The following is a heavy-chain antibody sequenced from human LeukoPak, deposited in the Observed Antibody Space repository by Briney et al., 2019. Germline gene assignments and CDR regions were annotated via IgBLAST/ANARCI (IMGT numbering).Heavy chain of an antibody. Sequence: GGSLRLSCAASGFTVSSNYMSWVRQAPGKGLEWVSVIYSGGSTYYADSVKGRFTISRDNSKNTLYLQMNSLRAEDTAVYYCARTSEMATTGGFDYWGQGTLVTVSS. CDR1: GFTVSSNY. CDR2: IYSGGST. V-gene: IGHV3-66*01. D-gene: IGHD5-24*01. J-gene: IGHJ4*02. CDR3: ARTSEMATTGGFDY.